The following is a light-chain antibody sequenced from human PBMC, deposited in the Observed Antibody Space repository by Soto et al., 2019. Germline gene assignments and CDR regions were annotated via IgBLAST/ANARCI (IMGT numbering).Light chain of an antibody. CDR1: TSNIGSNY. J-gene: IGLJ1*01. CDR2: SNY. Sequence: QSVLTQPPSASGTPGQRVTISCSGSTSNIGSNYVYWYQQLPGTAPKLLIYSNYHRPSGVPERFSGSKSGTSASLAISGLRSEDEADYYCAAWDDSLIGYVFGTGTKLTVL. CDR3: AAWDDSLIGYV. V-gene: IGLV1-47*02.